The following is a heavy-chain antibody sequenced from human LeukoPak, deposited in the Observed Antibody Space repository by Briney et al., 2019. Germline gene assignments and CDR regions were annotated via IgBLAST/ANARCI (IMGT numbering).Heavy chain of an antibody. CDR3: ARVYGDYEVEYYYYYYYMDV. V-gene: IGHV1-2*02. CDR1: GYTFTGYC. Sequence: GASVKVSCKASGYTFTGYCMHWVRQAPGQGLEWMGWINPNSGGTNYAQKFQGRVTMTRDTSISTAYMELSRLRSDDTAVYYCARVYGDYEVEYYYYYYYMDVWGKGTTVTISS. J-gene: IGHJ6*03. D-gene: IGHD4-17*01. CDR2: INPNSGGT.